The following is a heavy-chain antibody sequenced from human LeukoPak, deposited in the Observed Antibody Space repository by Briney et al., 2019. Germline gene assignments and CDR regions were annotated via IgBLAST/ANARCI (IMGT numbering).Heavy chain of an antibody. D-gene: IGHD3-22*01. CDR3: ARDDNSGYYSGP. CDR1: GYTFTDYF. CDR2: INPSSGGT. Sequence: GASVKVSCKASGYTFTDYFIHWVRQAPGQGLEWMGRINPSSGGTNYAQKFQGRVTMTRDTSISTAYMELSRLRSDDTAVYYCARDDNSGYYSGPWGQGTLVTVSS. J-gene: IGHJ5*02. V-gene: IGHV1-2*06.